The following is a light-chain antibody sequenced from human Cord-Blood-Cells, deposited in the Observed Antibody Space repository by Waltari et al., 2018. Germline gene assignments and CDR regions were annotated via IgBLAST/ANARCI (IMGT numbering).Light chain of an antibody. V-gene: IGLV2-14*01. Sequence: QSALTQPASVSGSPGQSITLSCTGTSSDVGGYNYVSWYQQHPGKAPKLRIYDASNRPSGVSNRVSGSKSGNTASLTISGLQAEDEADYYCSSYTSSSTLVFGTGTKVTVL. CDR1: SSDVGGYNY. J-gene: IGLJ1*01. CDR2: DAS. CDR3: SSYTSSSTLV.